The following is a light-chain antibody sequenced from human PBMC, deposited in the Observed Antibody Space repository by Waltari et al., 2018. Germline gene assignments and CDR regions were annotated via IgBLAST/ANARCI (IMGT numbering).Light chain of an antibody. CDR2: GNN. J-gene: IGLJ3*02. V-gene: IGLV1-40*01. Sequence: QSILTQPTSVSGAPGQRVTISCTGSSSNIGAGHDVHWYQAFPGTAPKLLIYGNNNRPSGVPDRFSGSKSGSSAFLAINGLQAEDEADYYCQSFDSNVRGGVVFGGGTKVTVL. CDR3: QSFDSNVRGGVV. CDR1: SSNIGAGHD.